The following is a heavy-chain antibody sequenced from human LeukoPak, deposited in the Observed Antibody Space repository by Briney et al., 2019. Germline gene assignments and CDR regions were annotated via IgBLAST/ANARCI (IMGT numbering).Heavy chain of an antibody. CDR2: INPNSGGT. D-gene: IGHD4-17*01. CDR3: AREVSIDYGARYYFDY. CDR1: GYTFTGYY. Sequence: EASVKVSCKASGYTFTGYYMHWVRQAPEQGLEWMGWINPNSGGTNYAQKFQGWVTMTRDTSISTAYMELSRLRSDDTAVYYCAREVSIDYGARYYFDYWGQGTLVTVSS. V-gene: IGHV1-2*04. J-gene: IGHJ4*02.